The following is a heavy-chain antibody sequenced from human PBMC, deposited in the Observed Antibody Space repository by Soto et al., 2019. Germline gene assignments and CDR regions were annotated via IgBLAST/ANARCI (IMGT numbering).Heavy chain of an antibody. Sequence: EVQLVESGGGLVQPGRSLRLSCAASGFTFDDYAMHWVRQAPGKGLEWVSGISWNSGSIGYADSVKGRFTISRDNAKNSLYLQMNSLRAEDTALYYCAKEGLETDQQLVFWYFQHWGQGTLVTVSS. CDR3: AKEGLETDQQLVFWYFQH. D-gene: IGHD6-13*01. CDR2: ISWNSGSI. J-gene: IGHJ1*01. CDR1: GFTFDDYA. V-gene: IGHV3-9*01.